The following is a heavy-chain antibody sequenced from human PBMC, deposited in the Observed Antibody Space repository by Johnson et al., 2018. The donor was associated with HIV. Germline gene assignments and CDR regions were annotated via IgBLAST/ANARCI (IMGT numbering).Heavy chain of an antibody. V-gene: IGHV3-23*04. CDR2: ISGSGGST. D-gene: IGHD3-22*01. CDR3: TTDLLLARIGYYAFDI. Sequence: MLLVESGGGLVQPGGSLRLSCAASGFTFSSYWMSWVRQAPGKGLEWVSAISGSGGSTYYADSVKGRFTISRDNSKNTLYLQMNSLRAEDTAVFYCTTDLLLARIGYYAFDIWGQGTMVTVSS. J-gene: IGHJ3*02. CDR1: GFTFSSYW.